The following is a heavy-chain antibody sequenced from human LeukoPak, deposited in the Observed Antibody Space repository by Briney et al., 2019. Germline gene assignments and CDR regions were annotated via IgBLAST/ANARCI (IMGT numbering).Heavy chain of an antibody. CDR1: GFSFSSYE. Sequence: GGSLRLSCVASGFSFSSYEMNWVRQAPGEGLGWVSYISTGGVTKYYADSVKGRFTISRDSAKNSLYLQMTSLRAEDTAVYYCARDYGHSSGWENFDNWGQGTLVTVSS. V-gene: IGHV3-48*03. CDR2: ISTGGVTK. D-gene: IGHD6-19*01. CDR3: ARDYGHSSGWENFDN. J-gene: IGHJ4*02.